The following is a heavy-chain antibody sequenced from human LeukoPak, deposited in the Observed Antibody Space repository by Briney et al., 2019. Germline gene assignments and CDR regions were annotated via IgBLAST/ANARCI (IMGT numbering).Heavy chain of an antibody. CDR1: GFTFSSYA. V-gene: IGHV3-23*01. CDR2: ISGSGGST. Sequence: GGSLRLSCAASGFTFSSYAMSWVRQAPGKGLEWVSAISGSGGSTYYADSVKGRFTISRDNSKNTLYLQMNSLRAEDTAVYYCATHIVVATATLDYWGQGTLVTVSS. CDR3: ATHIVVATATLDY. D-gene: IGHD2-21*02. J-gene: IGHJ4*02.